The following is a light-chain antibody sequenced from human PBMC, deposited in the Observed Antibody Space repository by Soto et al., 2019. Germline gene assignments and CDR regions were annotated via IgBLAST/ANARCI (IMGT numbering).Light chain of an antibody. V-gene: IGLV7-46*01. CDR3: LLTYSDARAGV. CDR1: TGAVTSGHY. J-gene: IGLJ2*01. Sequence: QTVVTQEPSLTVSPGGTVTLTCGSSTGAVTSGHYPYWFQQKPGQAPRTLIYDTSNKHSWTPARFSGSLLGGKAALTLSGAQPEDEAEDYCLLTYSDARAGVFGGGTKLTVL. CDR2: DTS.